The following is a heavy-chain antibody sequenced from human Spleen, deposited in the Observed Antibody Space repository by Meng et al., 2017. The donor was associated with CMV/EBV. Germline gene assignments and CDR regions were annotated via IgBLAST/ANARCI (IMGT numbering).Heavy chain of an antibody. Sequence: QVQLQQWGAGLLMPSETLSLTCAVYGGSFSGYYWSWIRQPPGKGLEWIGVINHSGSTNYNPSLKSRVTISVDTSKNQFSLKLSSVTAADTAVYYCARGVSYFDYWGQGTLVTVSS. V-gene: IGHV4-34*01. CDR2: INHSGST. J-gene: IGHJ4*02. CDR1: GGSFSGYY. D-gene: IGHD3-22*01. CDR3: ARGVSYFDY.